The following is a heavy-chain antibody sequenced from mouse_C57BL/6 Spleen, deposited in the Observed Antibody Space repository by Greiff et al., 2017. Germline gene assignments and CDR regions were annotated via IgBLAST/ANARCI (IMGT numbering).Heavy chain of an antibody. Sequence: QVQLQQPGPELVKPGASVKLSCKASGYTFTSYWMHWVKQRPGQGLEWIGKINPRNGGTNYNEKFKSKATLTVDKSSSTSYMQLSSLTSEDSAVYYGARWGNVYLYAMDYWGQGTSVTVAS. CDR2: INPRNGGT. J-gene: IGHJ4*01. D-gene: IGHD5-1*01. V-gene: IGHV1-53*01. CDR1: GYTFTSYW. CDR3: ARWGNVYLYAMDY.